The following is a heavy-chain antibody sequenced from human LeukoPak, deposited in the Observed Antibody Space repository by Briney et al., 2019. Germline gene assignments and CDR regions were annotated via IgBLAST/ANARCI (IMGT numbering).Heavy chain of an antibody. D-gene: IGHD5-24*01. Sequence: SSETLSLTCTVSGGSISSYYWSWIRQPPGKGLEWIGEINHSGSTNYNPSLKSRVTISVDTSKNQFSLKLSSVTAADTAVYYCARARPTRAIKHKDGMDVWGQGTTVTVSS. CDR1: GGSISSYY. CDR3: ARARPTRAIKHKDGMDV. CDR2: INHSGST. J-gene: IGHJ6*02. V-gene: IGHV4-34*01.